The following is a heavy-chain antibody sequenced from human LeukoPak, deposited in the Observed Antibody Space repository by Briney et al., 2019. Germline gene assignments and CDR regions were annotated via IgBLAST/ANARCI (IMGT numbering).Heavy chain of an antibody. CDR3: AAMTSVTTGDY. D-gene: IGHD4-11*01. Sequence: GGSLRLSCATSGFIFSNYAVNWVRQAPGKGLEWVSIISGSGDTTYYADSVKGRFTISRDNSKNTLYLQMNSLRAEDTAVYYCAAMTSVTTGDYWGQGTLVTVSS. V-gene: IGHV3-23*01. CDR2: ISGSGDTT. CDR1: GFIFSNYA. J-gene: IGHJ4*02.